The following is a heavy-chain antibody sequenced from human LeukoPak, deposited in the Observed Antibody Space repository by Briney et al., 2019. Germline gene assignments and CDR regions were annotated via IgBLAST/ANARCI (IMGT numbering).Heavy chain of an antibody. V-gene: IGHV3-11*01. Sequence: PGGSLRLSCAASGFTFSDYYMNWIRQASGKGLEWVSYISSSGSTIYYADSVKGRFTISRDNAKNSLYLQMNSLRAEDTAVYYCARQYSYGSRAFDYWGQGTLVTVSS. J-gene: IGHJ4*02. CDR1: GFTFSDYY. CDR2: ISSSGSTI. D-gene: IGHD5-18*01. CDR3: ARQYSYGSRAFDY.